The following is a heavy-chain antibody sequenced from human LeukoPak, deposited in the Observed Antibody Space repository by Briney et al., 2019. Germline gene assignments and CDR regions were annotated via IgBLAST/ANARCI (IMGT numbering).Heavy chain of an antibody. V-gene: IGHV4-34*01. Sequence: PSETLSLTCAVYGGSFSGYYWSWIRQPPGKGLEWIGSIYYSGSTYYNPSLKSRVTISVDTSKNQFSLKLSSVTAADTAVYYCARVIPYSGSYSGYYFDYWGQGTLVTVSS. CDR2: IYYSGST. CDR1: GGSFSGYY. J-gene: IGHJ4*02. CDR3: ARVIPYSGSYSGYYFDY. D-gene: IGHD1-26*01.